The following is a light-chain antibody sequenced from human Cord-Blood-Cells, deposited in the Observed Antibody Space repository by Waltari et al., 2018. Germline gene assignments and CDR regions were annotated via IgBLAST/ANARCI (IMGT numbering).Light chain of an antibody. J-gene: IGLJ3*02. Sequence: QSVLTQPPSVSGAPGQRVTIPCTGSSPNIGAGYDAHRYQQLPGTAPKPLTYGNSNRPSGVPDRFSGSKSGTSASLAITGLQAEDEADYYCQSYDSSLSGWVFGGGTKLTVL. CDR3: QSYDSSLSGWV. CDR1: SPNIGAGYD. V-gene: IGLV1-40*01. CDR2: GNS.